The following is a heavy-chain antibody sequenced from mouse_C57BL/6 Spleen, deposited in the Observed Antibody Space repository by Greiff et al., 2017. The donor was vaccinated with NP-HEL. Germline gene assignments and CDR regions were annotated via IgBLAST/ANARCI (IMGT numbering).Heavy chain of an antibody. D-gene: IGHD2-3*01. CDR3: AGKGYDSVFDD. Sequence: QVQLQQSGAELAKPGASVKLSCKASGYTFTSYWMHWVNQRPGQGLEWIGYINTSSGYSKYNQKFKDKATVTADKSASTAYMQLSDLTYEDSAVYYYAGKGYDSVFDDWGKGTTLTVSS. V-gene: IGHV1-7*01. CDR1: GYTFTSYW. CDR2: INTSSGYS. J-gene: IGHJ2*01.